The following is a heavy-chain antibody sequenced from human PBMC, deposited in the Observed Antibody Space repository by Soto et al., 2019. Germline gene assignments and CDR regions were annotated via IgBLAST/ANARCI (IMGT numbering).Heavy chain of an antibody. J-gene: IGHJ4*02. CDR3: AKGRGGSGSLTPRVDF. V-gene: IGHV3-23*01. CDR2: FSGGGVTT. CDR1: GFTFNNYA. D-gene: IGHD3-10*01. Sequence: EVQLLESGGGLVQPGGSLRLSCAASGFTFNNYAMTWVRQAPGKGLEWVSAFSGGGVTTSYADSVKGRFTVPRDGSKNTLYLQMSSLRAEDTALNYCAKGRGGSGSLTPRVDFWGQGTLVTVSS.